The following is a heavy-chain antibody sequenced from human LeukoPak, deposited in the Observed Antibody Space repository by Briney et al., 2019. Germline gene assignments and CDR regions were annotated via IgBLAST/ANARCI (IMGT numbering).Heavy chain of an antibody. V-gene: IGHV3-66*01. Sequence: SLTPSSPPSAPTATINYTSCDSQPQKNGLEWDSVTYSGGSTYYADSVKGRFTISRDNSKSTLYLQMNSLRAEDTAVYYCARAEVFSYYGMDVWGQGTTVTVSS. CDR1: APTATINY. J-gene: IGHJ6*02. CDR2: TYSGGST. CDR3: ARAEVFSYYGMDV.